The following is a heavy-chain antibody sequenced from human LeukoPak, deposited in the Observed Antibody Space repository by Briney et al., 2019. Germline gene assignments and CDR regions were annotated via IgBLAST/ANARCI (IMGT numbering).Heavy chain of an antibody. CDR2: INQDGSEK. J-gene: IGHJ4*02. Sequence: GGSLRLSCAASGFTFSSYWMGWVRQAPGKGLEWVANINQDGSEKHYVDSVKGRLTISRDNGKNLLYLQMNSLRVEDTAVYYCAGGPGFLIDCWGQGTLVTVSS. CDR1: GFTFSSYW. CDR3: AGGPGFLIDC. V-gene: IGHV3-7*01. D-gene: IGHD3-3*01.